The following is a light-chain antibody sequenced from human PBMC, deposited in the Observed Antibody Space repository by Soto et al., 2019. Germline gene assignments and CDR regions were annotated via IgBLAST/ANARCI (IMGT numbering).Light chain of an antibody. CDR3: QKYNSALLFT. V-gene: IGKV1-27*01. CDR1: QGISNY. CDR2: AAS. J-gene: IGKJ3*01. Sequence: DIQMTQSPSSLSASVGDRVTITCRASQGISNYLAWYQQKPGKVPKLLIYAASTLQSGVPSRFSGSVSGTDFTLTISSLQPEDVATYYCQKYNSALLFTFGPGTKVDIK.